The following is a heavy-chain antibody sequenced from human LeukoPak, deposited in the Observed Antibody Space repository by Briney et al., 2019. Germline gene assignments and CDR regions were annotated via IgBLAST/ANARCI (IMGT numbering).Heavy chain of an antibody. V-gene: IGHV3-21*01. CDR1: GFTFSSYS. D-gene: IGHD5-18*01. CDR2: ISSSSSYI. CDR3: ARDRKDTAMGNYYCYYYGMDV. J-gene: IGHJ6*02. Sequence: GGSLRLSCAASGFTFSSYSMNWVRQAPGKGLEWVSSISSSSSYIYYADSVKGRFTISRDNAKNSLYLQMNSLRDEDTAVYYCARDRKDTAMGNYYCYYYGMDVWGQGTTVTVSS.